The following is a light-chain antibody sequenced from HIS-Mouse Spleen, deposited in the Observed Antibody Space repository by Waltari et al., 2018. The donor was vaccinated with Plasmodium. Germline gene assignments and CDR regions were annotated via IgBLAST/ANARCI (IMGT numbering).Light chain of an antibody. Sequence: QSVLTQPPSASGTPGQRVTISCSGSSSNIGSNTVNCYQQHPVTAPKLLIYSNNQRPSRVPDRFSGSKAGSSASLASSWLQSEDETDYYCAAWDDSLNGYDFGTGTKVTVL. CDR1: SSNIGSNT. J-gene: IGLJ1*01. CDR2: SNN. V-gene: IGLV1-44*01. CDR3: AAWDDSLNGYD.